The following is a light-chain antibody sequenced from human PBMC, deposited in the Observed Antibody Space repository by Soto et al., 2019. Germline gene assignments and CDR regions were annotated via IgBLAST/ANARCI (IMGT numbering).Light chain of an antibody. Sequence: GLTHSTGTLSVSPGQTATLSCRASQRVSSIYLAWYQQKPGQAPRLLIQGASSRATGIPDRFSGSGSGTDFTLTINRLEPEDFAVYYCQQFGSSAWTFGQGTKVDIK. J-gene: IGKJ1*01. V-gene: IGKV3-20*01. CDR3: QQFGSSAWT. CDR2: GAS. CDR1: QRVSSIY.